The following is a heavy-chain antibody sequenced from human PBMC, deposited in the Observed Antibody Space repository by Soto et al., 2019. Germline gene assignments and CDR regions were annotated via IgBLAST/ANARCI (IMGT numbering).Heavy chain of an antibody. CDR1: GFTFSSYS. Sequence: GGSLRLSCAASGFTFSSYSMNWVRQAPGKGLEWVASISSSRSYIYYADSVKGRFTISRDNAKNSLYLQMNSLRAEDTAVYYCARDHSLCSGGSCYSRDDAFDIWGQGTMVTVSS. CDR2: ISSSRSYI. J-gene: IGHJ3*02. V-gene: IGHV3-21*01. CDR3: ARDHSLCSGGSCYSRDDAFDI. D-gene: IGHD2-15*01.